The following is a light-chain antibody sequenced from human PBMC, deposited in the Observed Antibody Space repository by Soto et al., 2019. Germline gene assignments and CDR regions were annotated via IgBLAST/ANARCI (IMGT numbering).Light chain of an antibody. CDR3: LQYGSSPYT. Sequence: EIVLTQSPGTLSLSPGERATLSCRASQSVSSSYLAWYQQKPGQAPRPLIYGASSRATGIPDRFSGSGSGTYFPLTISRLEPEDSAVYYCLQYGSSPYTFGPGTKLEIK. V-gene: IGKV3-20*01. J-gene: IGKJ2*01. CDR1: QSVSSSY. CDR2: GAS.